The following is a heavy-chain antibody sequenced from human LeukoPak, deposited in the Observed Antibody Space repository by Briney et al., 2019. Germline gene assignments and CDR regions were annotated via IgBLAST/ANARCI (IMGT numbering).Heavy chain of an antibody. CDR2: IYYSGST. D-gene: IGHD3-3*01. V-gene: IGHV4-59*01. Sequence: SETLSLTCTVSGGSISSYYWSWIRQPPGKGLEWIGYIYYSGSTNYNPSLKSRVTISVDTSKNQFSLKLSSVTAADTAVYYCARDLNDFWSGYYSGWDIWGQGTMVTVSS. CDR1: GGSISSYY. CDR3: ARDLNDFWSGYYSGWDI. J-gene: IGHJ3*02.